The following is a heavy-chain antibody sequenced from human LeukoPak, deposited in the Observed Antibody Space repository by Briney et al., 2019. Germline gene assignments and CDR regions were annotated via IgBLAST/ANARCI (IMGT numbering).Heavy chain of an antibody. CDR3: ATDPFNFHFNPTDH. Sequence: GGSLRLSCVVSGFTYSDAWMSWVRQAPGKGLEWVGRIKSKTDGGTTDYAAPVKGRFTISRDDSKNTLYLQLNSLKTEDTAVYYCATDPFNFHFNPTDHWGQGTLVTVSS. V-gene: IGHV3-15*01. J-gene: IGHJ4*02. CDR2: IKSKTDGGTT. CDR1: GFTYSDAW. D-gene: IGHD2/OR15-2a*01.